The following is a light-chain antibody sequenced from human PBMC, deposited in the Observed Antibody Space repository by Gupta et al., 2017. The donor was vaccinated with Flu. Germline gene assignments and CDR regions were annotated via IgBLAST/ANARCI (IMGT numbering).Light chain of an antibody. CDR1: QSVSSAY. CDR3: QHNNDSPFT. J-gene: IGKJ3*01. V-gene: IGKV3-20*01. CDR2: DVS. Sequence: EIVLTQSPRTLSVSPGETATLSCRASQSVSSAYLAWHQQRPGQAPRLLIYDVSRRATGIPGRFSGSGSGTDFTLTISRLEREDFAVYFCQHNNDSPFTFGPGTKVDFK.